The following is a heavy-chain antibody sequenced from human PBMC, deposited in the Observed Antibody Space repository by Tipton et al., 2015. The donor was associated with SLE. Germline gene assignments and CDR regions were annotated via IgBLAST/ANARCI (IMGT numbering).Heavy chain of an antibody. CDR3: ARGPPRLVWYYFDY. CDR1: GGSISSYY. V-gene: IGHV4-59*01. J-gene: IGHJ4*02. Sequence: TLSLTCTVSGGSISSYYWSWNRQPPGKGLEWIGDASYSGRPNFNPSLKSRVTVSVDTSKNQFSLKLSSVTAADTAVYYCARGPPRLVWYYFDYWGQGTLVTVSS. CDR2: ASYSGRP. D-gene: IGHD3-16*01.